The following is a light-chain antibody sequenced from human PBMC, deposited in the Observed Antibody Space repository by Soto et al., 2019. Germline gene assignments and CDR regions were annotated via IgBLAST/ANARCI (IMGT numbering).Light chain of an antibody. Sequence: EIVLTQSPATLSLSPGERATLSCRASQSVSSYLAWYQQKPGQPPRLLIYDASNRATGIPARFSGSGSVTDFPLTISSLEHEDFAVYYCQQRSNWPPYTFGQGTKLEIK. CDR1: QSVSSY. V-gene: IGKV3-11*01. CDR3: QQRSNWPPYT. CDR2: DAS. J-gene: IGKJ2*01.